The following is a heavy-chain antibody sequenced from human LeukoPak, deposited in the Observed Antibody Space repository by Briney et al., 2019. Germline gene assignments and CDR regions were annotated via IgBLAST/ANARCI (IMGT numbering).Heavy chain of an antibody. CDR3: ARDIAVAVADEIH. CDR2: INSDGSST. D-gene: IGHD6-19*01. V-gene: IGHV3-74*01. CDR1: GFTFSSYW. Sequence: PGGSLRLSCAASGFTFSSYWMHWVRQAPGKGLVGVSRINSDGSSTSYADSVKGRFTISRDNAKNTLYLQMNSLRAEDTAVYYCARDIAVAVADEIHWGQGTLVTVSS. J-gene: IGHJ4*02.